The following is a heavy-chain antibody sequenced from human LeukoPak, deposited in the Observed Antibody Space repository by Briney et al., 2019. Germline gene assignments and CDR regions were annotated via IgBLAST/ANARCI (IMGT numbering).Heavy chain of an antibody. CDR3: AKVFGGYYSYDY. D-gene: IGHD3-22*01. J-gene: IGHJ4*02. Sequence: ASVKVSCKASGYTFTGNYMHWVRQAPGQGLEWMGWISPNSGGTNCAQKFQGRVTMTRDTSISTAYMELSRLRSDDAAVYYCAKVFGGYYSYDYWGPGTLVTVSS. CDR1: GYTFTGNY. CDR2: ISPNSGGT. V-gene: IGHV1-2*02.